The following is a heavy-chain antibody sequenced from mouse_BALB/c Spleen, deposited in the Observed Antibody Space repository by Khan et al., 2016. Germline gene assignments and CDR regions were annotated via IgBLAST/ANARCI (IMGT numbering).Heavy chain of an antibody. CDR1: GYTFSDYE. CDR2: VDPETGGT. CDR3: IRKGIFYGNYDFDY. J-gene: IGHJ2*01. Sequence: QVQLQQSGAELVRPGASVTLSCKASGYTFSDYEMHWVKQTPVHGLEWIGAVDPETGGTAYNQKFKGQATLTAGRSSSTAYMELRSLTSEDSAVYFCIRKGIFYGNYDFDYWGQGITLTVSS. V-gene: IGHV1-15*01. D-gene: IGHD2-1*01.